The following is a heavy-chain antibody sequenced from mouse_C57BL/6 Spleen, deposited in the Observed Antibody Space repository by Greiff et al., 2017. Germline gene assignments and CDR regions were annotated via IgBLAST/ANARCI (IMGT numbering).Heavy chain of an antibody. CDR3: ARHEDDYGSSYCYLDF. J-gene: IGHJ1*03. V-gene: IGHV1-62-2*01. Sequence: VKLVESGAELVKPGASVKLSCKASGYTFTEYTIHWVKQRSGQGLEWIGWFYPGSGSIKYNEKFKDKATLTTDKSSSTGYMGLSRLTSEDSAVYFCARHEDDYGSSYCYLDFWGTGTTVTVSS. CDR2: FYPGSGSI. D-gene: IGHD1-1*01. CDR1: GYTFTEYT.